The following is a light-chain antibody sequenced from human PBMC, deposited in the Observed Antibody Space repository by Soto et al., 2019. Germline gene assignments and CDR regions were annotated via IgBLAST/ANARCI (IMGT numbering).Light chain of an antibody. Sequence: IVLTQSPATLSLWPGETAILSCRASQSVSSYLSWYQQKPGQAPRLHIYDASSRAPGVPARCSGSGSVTDFTLTISSLGPEHFARYYCQQRSSRITFGQGTRLEIE. CDR2: DAS. CDR1: QSVSSY. CDR3: QQRSSRIT. V-gene: IGKV3-11*01. J-gene: IGKJ5*01.